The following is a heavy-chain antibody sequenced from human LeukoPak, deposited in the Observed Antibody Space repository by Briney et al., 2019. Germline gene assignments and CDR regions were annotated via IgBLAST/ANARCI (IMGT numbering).Heavy chain of an antibody. CDR3: ARVRRTSKDIVVVPAAMRGWFDP. D-gene: IGHD2-2*01. V-gene: IGHV1-8*01. Sequence: ASVKVSCKASGYTFTSYDINWVREATGRGLEWMGWMNPNSGNTGYAQKFQGRVTMTRNTSISTAYMELSSLRSEDTAVYYCARVRRTSKDIVVVPAAMRGWFDPWRQGTLVTVSS. CDR2: MNPNSGNT. CDR1: GYTFTSYD. J-gene: IGHJ5*02.